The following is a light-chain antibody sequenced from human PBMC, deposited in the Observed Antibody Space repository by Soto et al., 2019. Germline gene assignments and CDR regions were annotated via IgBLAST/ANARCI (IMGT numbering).Light chain of an antibody. CDR3: QQRNTWPIT. CDR1: QSVSTY. V-gene: IGKV3-11*01. J-gene: IGKJ5*01. CDR2: DAS. Sequence: EIVLTQSPATLSLSPGERATLSCRASQSVSTYLAWYQQKPGQPPRLLMYDASNRATGIPARFSGSGSGTDFTLTISSLEPEDFAIYYCQQRNTWPITFGQGTDWRL.